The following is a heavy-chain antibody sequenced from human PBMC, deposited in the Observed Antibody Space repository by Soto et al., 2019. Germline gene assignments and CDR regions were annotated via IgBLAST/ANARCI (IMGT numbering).Heavy chain of an antibody. Sequence: HPGGSLRLSCAASGFTFSSYDMHWVRQATGKGLEWVSAIGTAGDTYYPGSVKGRFTISRENAKNSLYLQMNSLRAGDTAVYYCASASPGSGSFSFDYWGQGTLVTVSS. CDR2: IGTAGDT. J-gene: IGHJ4*02. D-gene: IGHD3-10*01. CDR1: GFTFSSYD. V-gene: IGHV3-13*01. CDR3: ASASPGSGSFSFDY.